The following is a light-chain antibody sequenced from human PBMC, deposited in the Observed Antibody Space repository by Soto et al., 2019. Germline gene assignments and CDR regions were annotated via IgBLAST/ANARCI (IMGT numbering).Light chain of an antibody. J-gene: IGKJ4*01. V-gene: IGKV3-15*01. Sequence: EIIMTQSPATLSVSPGEGVTLSCRASQGIGDTLAWYQHKPGQTPRLLIYDTSARATGVPDRFSGRRSGTEFTLTVNGLQSEDSAVYYCQRYNNWPLTFGGGTMVEN. CDR3: QRYNNWPLT. CDR1: QGIGDT. CDR2: DTS.